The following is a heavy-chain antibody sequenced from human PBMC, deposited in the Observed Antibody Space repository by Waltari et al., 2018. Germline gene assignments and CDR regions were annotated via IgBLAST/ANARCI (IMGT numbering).Heavy chain of an antibody. Sequence: EVQLVESGGGLVKPGRSLRLSCAASGFTFSSYTMNWVRQSPGKGLDWVSSISSSSTYISYADSVKGRFTISRDDAENSLSLQMDSLRAEDTAVYYCTRDLYGSGGDWFDPWGQGTLVTVSS. CDR3: TRDLYGSGGDWFDP. V-gene: IGHV3-21*01. CDR1: GFTFSSYT. D-gene: IGHD3-10*01. J-gene: IGHJ5*02. CDR2: ISSSSTYI.